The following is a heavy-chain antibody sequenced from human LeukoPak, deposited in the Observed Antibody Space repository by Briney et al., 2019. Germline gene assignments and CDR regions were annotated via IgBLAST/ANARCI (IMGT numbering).Heavy chain of an antibody. J-gene: IGHJ4*02. CDR3: ARARDGYNDY. CDR2: IYGGGTT. Sequence: GGSLRLSCAASGFTVSSDYMKWVRKAPGKGLEWVSVIYGGGTTSYADSVKGRFTISRLNSKNTLYLQMNSLRPEDTAVYYCARARDGYNDYWGQGTLVTVSS. D-gene: IGHD5-24*01. CDR1: GFTVSSDY. V-gene: IGHV3-53*04.